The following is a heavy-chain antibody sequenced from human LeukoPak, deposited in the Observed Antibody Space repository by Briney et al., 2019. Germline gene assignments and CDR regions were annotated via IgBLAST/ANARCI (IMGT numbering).Heavy chain of an antibody. CDR1: GFTFSSYG. CDR3: AKDTGNYYDSSGYYY. V-gene: IGHV3-23*01. Sequence: GGSLRLSCVASGFTFSSYGMHWVRQAPGKGLEWVSAISGSGGSTYYADSVKGRFTISRDNSKNTLYLQMNSLRAEDTAVYYCAKDTGNYYDSSGYYYWGQGTLVTVSS. D-gene: IGHD3-22*01. CDR2: ISGSGGST. J-gene: IGHJ4*02.